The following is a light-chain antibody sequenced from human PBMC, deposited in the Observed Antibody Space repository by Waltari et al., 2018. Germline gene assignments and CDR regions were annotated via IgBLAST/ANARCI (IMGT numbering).Light chain of an antibody. J-gene: IGLJ7*01. Sequence: QSVLTQPPSASGTPGQRVTISCSGSSSNIGSNNVNWYQKLPGTAPKLLIYSNDQRPSGVPHRFSGSKSGTSASLAISGLQSEDEADYYCATWDDSLNGVVFGGGAQLTVL. CDR1: SSNIGSNN. CDR3: ATWDDSLNGVV. CDR2: SND. V-gene: IGLV1-44*01.